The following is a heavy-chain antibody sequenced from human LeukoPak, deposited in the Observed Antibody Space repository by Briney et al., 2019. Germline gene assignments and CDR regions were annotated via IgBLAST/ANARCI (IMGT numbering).Heavy chain of an antibody. V-gene: IGHV3-49*03. CDR2: IRSKAYDGTT. CDR1: GFTFGGYA. D-gene: IGHD3-10*01. Sequence: GGSLRLSFTASGFTFGGYAMSWFRQAPGKGLEWVGFIRSKAYDGTTEYAASVKGRFTISRDDSKSIAYLQMNSLKTEDTAVYYCIRMNRDPLLWFGESWGQGTLVTVSS. CDR3: IRMNRDPLLWFGES. J-gene: IGHJ5*02.